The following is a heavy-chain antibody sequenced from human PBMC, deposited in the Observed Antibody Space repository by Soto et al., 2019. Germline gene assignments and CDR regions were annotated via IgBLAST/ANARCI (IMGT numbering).Heavy chain of an antibody. Sequence: QVQLVESGGGVVQPGRSLRLSCAASGFTFSSYGMHWVRQAPGKGLEWVAVVSDDGSNKYYADSVQGRFTISRDKSKITLYLKMISLRAEVRAVYYCANEWGWCSSGSSFDYWGQGTLVTVSS. CDR2: VSDDGSNK. CDR3: ANEWGWCSSGSSFDY. D-gene: IGHD3-22*01. J-gene: IGHJ4*02. CDR1: GFTFSSYG. V-gene: IGHV3-30*18.